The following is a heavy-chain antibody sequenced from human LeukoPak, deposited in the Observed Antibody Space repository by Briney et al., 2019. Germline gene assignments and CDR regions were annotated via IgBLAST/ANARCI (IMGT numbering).Heavy chain of an antibody. CDR3: ARAPYYYDSSGYWGDIYFDY. V-gene: IGHV4-39*07. Sequence: YSGSTYYNPSLKSRVSISVQTSKNQCCLKGSSVTAADTAVYYCARAPYYYDSSGYWGDIYFDYWGQGTLVTVSS. CDR2: YSGST. D-gene: IGHD3-22*01. J-gene: IGHJ4*02.